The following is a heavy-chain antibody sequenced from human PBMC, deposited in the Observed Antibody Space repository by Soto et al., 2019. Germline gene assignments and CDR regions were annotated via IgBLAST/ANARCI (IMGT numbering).Heavy chain of an antibody. J-gene: IGHJ4*02. V-gene: IGHV4-59*08. D-gene: IGHD2-21*02. CDR1: GGSISSYY. CDR2: IYYSGTT. Sequence: SETLSLTCAVSGGSISSYYWSGIRQPPGKGLEWIGYIYYSGTTNYNPSLKTRATISVDTSKNQFSLKLMSLSAADTALYYCLRLDGLTTISYYFDYLRQGALVTFSS. CDR3: LRLDGLTTISYYFDY.